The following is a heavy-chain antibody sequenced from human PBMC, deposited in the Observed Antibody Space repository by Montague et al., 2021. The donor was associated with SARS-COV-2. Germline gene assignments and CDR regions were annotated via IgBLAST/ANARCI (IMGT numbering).Heavy chain of an antibody. Sequence: SETLSLTCTASGGSISSSSYYWGWIHQPPGKGLEWIGSIYYSGSTYYNPSLKSRVTISVDTSKNQFSLKLSSVTAADTAVYYCARRVGQWLPRYQYYFDYWGQGTLVTVSS. CDR2: IYYSGST. V-gene: IGHV4-39*01. J-gene: IGHJ4*02. CDR1: GGSISSSSYY. D-gene: IGHD6-19*01. CDR3: ARRVGQWLPRYQYYFDY.